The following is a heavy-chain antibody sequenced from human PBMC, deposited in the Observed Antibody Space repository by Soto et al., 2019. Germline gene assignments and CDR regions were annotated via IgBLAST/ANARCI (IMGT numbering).Heavy chain of an antibody. J-gene: IGHJ4*02. CDR3: AVDVLREGYNYFDY. CDR1: GGTFSSYA. V-gene: IGHV1-69*01. CDR2: IIPIFGTA. Sequence: QVQMVQSGAEVKKPGSSVKVSCKASGGTFSSYAISWVRQAPGQGLEWMGGIIPIFGTANYAQKFQGRVTITADESTSTAYMELSSLRSEDTAVYYCAVDVLREGYNYFDYWGQGTLVTVSS. D-gene: IGHD3-10*01.